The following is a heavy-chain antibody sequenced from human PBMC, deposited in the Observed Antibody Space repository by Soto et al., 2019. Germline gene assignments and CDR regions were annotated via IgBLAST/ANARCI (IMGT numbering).Heavy chain of an antibody. CDR3: TRALPSIRGSSFDY. CDR2: ISRSSSYI. D-gene: IGHD3-10*01. J-gene: IGHJ4*02. CDR1: GFTFSSYS. V-gene: IGHV3-21*01. Sequence: GGSLRLSCAASGFTFSSYSMNWVRQAPGKGLEWVSSISRSSSYIYYADSVKSRFTITRANARNSLYLQMNSLRAEDGGVYYCTRALPSIRGSSFDYWGQGSLVTVS.